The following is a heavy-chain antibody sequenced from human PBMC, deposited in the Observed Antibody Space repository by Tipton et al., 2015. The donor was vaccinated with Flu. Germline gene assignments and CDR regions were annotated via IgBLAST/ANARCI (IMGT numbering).Heavy chain of an antibody. CDR2: IASAGDT. V-gene: IGHV3-13*01. CDR3: ARGPLPDSNWYNGMDV. D-gene: IGHD6-13*01. CDR1: GFTFSSYD. J-gene: IGHJ6*02. Sequence: VQLVQSGGTLVQPGGSLRLSCAASGFTFSSYDMHWVRQATGKGLEWVSAIASAGDTYYLDSVKGRFTISRDNAKNSLYLQMNSLRVADTAVYYCARGPLPDSNWYNGMDVWGQGTTVTVSS.